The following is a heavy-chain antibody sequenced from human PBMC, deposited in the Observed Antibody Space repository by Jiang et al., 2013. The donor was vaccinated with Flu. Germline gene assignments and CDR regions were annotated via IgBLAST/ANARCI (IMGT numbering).Heavy chain of an antibody. CDR3: ARHGVDYTDYADY. V-gene: IGHV5-51*06. CDR1: GYIFTNYW. D-gene: IGHD3-3*01. Sequence: GAEVKKPGESLKISCEGSGYIFTNYWIGWVRQMPGKGLEWIGVIFGGESETKYSPSFQGQVTISADNSINTAYLEWNYLQASDSGIYYCARHGVDYTDYADYWGQGTLVTSPQ. J-gene: IGHJ4*02. CDR2: IFGGESET.